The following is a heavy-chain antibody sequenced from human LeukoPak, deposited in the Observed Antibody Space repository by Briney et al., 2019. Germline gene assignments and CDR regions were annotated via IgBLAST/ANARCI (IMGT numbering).Heavy chain of an antibody. CDR1: GGSFSGYY. D-gene: IGHD3-10*01. J-gene: IGHJ6*02. CDR2: INHSGST. V-gene: IGHV4-34*01. Sequence: SETLSLTCAVYGGSFSGYYWSRIRQPPGKGLEWIGEINHSGSTNYNPPLKSRVTISVDTSKNRFSLKLSSVTAADTAVYYCARGRLRITMVRPQGNYGMDVWGQGTTVTVSS. CDR3: ARGRLRITMVRPQGNYGMDV.